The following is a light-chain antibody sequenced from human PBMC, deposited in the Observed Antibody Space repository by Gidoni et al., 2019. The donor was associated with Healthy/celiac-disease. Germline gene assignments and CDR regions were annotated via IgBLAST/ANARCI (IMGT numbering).Light chain of an antibody. CDR2: RNN. J-gene: IGLJ3*02. CDR1: SSNIGSNY. CDR3: AAWDDSLRGV. Sequence: QSVLTPPPSASGTPVQRVTISCSGSSSNIGSNYVYWYQQLPGTAPKLLIYRNNQRPPGVPDRFSGSKSGTSASLAISGLRYEDEADYYCAAWDDSLRGVFGGGTKLTVL. V-gene: IGLV1-47*01.